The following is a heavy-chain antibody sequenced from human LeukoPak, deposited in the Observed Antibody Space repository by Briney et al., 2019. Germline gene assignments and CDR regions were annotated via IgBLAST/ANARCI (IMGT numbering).Heavy chain of an antibody. V-gene: IGHV4-31*03. CDR1: GGSISSGGYY. J-gene: IGHJ4*02. CDR3: ARQGYSAYEIVYY. Sequence: PSETLSLTCTVSGGSISSGGYYWSWIRQHPGKGLEWIGYIYYSGSTYYNPSLKSRVPITVDTSKNQFSLKLSSVTAADTAVYYWARQGYSAYEIVYYWGQEALVTVSS. CDR2: IYYSGST. D-gene: IGHD5-12*01.